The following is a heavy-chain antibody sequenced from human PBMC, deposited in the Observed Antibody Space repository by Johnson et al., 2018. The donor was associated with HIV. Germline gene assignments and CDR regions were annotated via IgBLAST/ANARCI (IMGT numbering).Heavy chain of an antibody. Sequence: VQLVESGGGLVKPGGSLRLSCAASGLTLSNAWMSWVRQAPGKGLEWVGRIKRKTDDGTTDFATPVKGRFTISRDDSENTLYLQMNSMRADDTAVYYCASGSHYYDSSELSLAFDIWGQGTMVTVSS. D-gene: IGHD3-22*01. J-gene: IGHJ3*02. CDR1: GLTLSNAW. V-gene: IGHV3-15*01. CDR3: ASGSHYYDSSELSLAFDI. CDR2: IKRKTDDGTT.